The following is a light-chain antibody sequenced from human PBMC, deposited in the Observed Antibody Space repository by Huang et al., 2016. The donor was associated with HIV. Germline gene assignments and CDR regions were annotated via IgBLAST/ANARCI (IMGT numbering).Light chain of an antibody. CDR3: QQYESWPPLT. Sequence: EIVMTKSPDTLSVSPGERATLSGRASQSVRDKLARYQQKPGQAPRLLLHAKSTRAAVVPDRFGGIGSGTTFTLTISSLQSEDCGVYYCQQYESWPPLTFGGETKVEIK. CDR2: AKS. J-gene: IGKJ4*01. CDR1: QSVRDK. V-gene: IGKV3-15*01.